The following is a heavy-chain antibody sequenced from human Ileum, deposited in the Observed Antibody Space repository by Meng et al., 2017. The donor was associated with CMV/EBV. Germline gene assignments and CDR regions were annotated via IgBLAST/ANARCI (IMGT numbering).Heavy chain of an antibody. CDR3: ARTGGRAYTYGYNNYFDP. D-gene: IGHD5-18*01. V-gene: IGHV4-38-2*02. CDR2: IYHSGTT. J-gene: IGHJ5*02. CDR1: GYSISSGYY. Sequence: SETLSLTCTASGYSISSGYYWGWIRQPPGEGLECIGSIYHSGTTYYNPSLESRVTIAGDTSKNQFSLKLSSVTAAETAVYYCARTGGRAYTYGYNNYFDPWGQGTLVTVSS.